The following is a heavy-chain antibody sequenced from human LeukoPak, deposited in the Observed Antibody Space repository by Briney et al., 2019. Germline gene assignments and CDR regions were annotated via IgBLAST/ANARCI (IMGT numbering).Heavy chain of an antibody. J-gene: IGHJ4*02. CDR1: GGSISSGDYY. Sequence: SQTLSLTCTVSGGSISSGDYYWSWIRQPPGKGLEWIGYIYYSGSTYYNPSLKSRVTISVDTSKNQFSLKLSSVTAADTAVYYCARGHIAAAGVVDYWGQGTLVTVSS. CDR3: ARGHIAAAGVVDY. V-gene: IGHV4-30-4*01. CDR2: IYYSGST. D-gene: IGHD6-13*01.